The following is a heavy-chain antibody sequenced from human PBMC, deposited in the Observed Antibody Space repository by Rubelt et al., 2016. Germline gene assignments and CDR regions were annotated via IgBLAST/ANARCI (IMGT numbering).Heavy chain of an antibody. CDR3: ARGNYRNSGGMDV. V-gene: IGHV3-21*06. D-gene: IGHD4-11*01. J-gene: IGHJ6*02. CDR2: ISDTSKYI. Sequence: VRQAPGKGLEWVSSISDTSKYIFHADSVGGRFTISRDDAKNSLFLQMNGLRVEDTAIYYCARGNYRNSGGMDVWGQGTTVTVSS.